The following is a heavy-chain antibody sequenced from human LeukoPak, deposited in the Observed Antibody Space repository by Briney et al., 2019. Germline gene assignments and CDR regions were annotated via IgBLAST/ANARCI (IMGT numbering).Heavy chain of an antibody. CDR2: INPSGGST. J-gene: IGHJ4*02. Sequence: GASVKVSCKASGYTFTSYYVHWVRQAPGQGLEWMGIINPSGGSTSYAQKFQGRVTMTRDMSTSTVYMELSSLRSEDTAVYYCARDRSGRCTNGVCYSFDYWGQGTLVTVSS. D-gene: IGHD2-8*01. CDR1: GYTFTSYY. CDR3: ARDRSGRCTNGVCYSFDY. V-gene: IGHV1-46*01.